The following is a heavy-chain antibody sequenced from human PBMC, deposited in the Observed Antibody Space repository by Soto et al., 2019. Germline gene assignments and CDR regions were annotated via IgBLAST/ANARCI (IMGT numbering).Heavy chain of an antibody. CDR3: AKRMITFGGVIVYDAFDI. CDR2: ISGSGGST. J-gene: IGHJ3*02. D-gene: IGHD3-16*02. Sequence: EVQLLESGGGLVQPGGSLRLSCAASGFTFSSYAMSWVRQAPGKGLEWVSAISGSGGSTFYADSVKGRFTISRDNSKNPLYLQMNSLRAEDTAVYYCAKRMITFGGVIVYDAFDIWGQGTMVTVSS. V-gene: IGHV3-23*01. CDR1: GFTFSSYA.